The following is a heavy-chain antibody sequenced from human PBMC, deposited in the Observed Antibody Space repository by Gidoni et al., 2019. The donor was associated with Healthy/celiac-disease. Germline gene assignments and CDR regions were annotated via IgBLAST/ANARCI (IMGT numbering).Heavy chain of an antibody. J-gene: IGHJ4*02. CDR3: ARAGASSTDY. CDR1: GFTFSSYW. V-gene: IGHV3-7*03. CDR2: IKQDGSEK. D-gene: IGHD2-2*01. Sequence: EVQLVESGGGLVQPGGSLRLSCAAYGFTFSSYWMSWVRQAPGKGLEWVANIKQDGSEKYYVDSVKGRFTISRDNAKNSLYLQMNSLRAEDTAVYYCARAGASSTDYWGQGTLVTVSS.